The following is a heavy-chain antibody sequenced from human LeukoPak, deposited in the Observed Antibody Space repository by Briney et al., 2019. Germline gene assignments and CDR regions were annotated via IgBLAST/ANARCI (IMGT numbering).Heavy chain of an antibody. V-gene: IGHV3-9*01. CDR2: LSWNSGSI. CDR3: AKSYGGNAFYYFDY. Sequence: GGSLRLSCAASGFTFDDYAMHWVRQAPGKGLEWVSGLSWNSGSIGYADSVKGRFTISRDNAKNSLYLQMNSLRAEDTALYYCAKSYGGNAFYYFDYWGQGTLVTVSS. J-gene: IGHJ4*02. CDR1: GFTFDDYA. D-gene: IGHD4-23*01.